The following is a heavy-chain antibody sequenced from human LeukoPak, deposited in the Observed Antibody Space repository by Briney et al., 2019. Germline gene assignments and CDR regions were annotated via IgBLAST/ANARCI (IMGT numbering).Heavy chain of an antibody. CDR2: IYYSGST. Sequence: SETLSLTCTVSGGSISSYYWSWIRQPPGKGLERIGYIYYSGSTNYNPSLKSRVTISVDTSKNQFSLKLSSVTAADTAVYYCARHGAYDSSGPFDYLGQGTLVTVFS. CDR1: GGSISSYY. D-gene: IGHD3-22*01. V-gene: IGHV4-59*08. J-gene: IGHJ4*02. CDR3: ARHGAYDSSGPFDY.